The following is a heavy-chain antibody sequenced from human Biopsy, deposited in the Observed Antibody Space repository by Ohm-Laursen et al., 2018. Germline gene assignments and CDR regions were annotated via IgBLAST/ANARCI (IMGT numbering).Heavy chain of an antibody. CDR1: GASIISGGHF. J-gene: IGHJ3*02. V-gene: IGHV4-31*02. Sequence: TLSLTWPVSGASIISGGHFWNWIRQHPGKGLEWIGYIYYSGSTYYNPSLKSRLTISIDTSKNQFSLKLNSMTTADTAVYYCARGQDYGGNKAFDIWGQGTKVTVSP. CDR3: ARGQDYGGNKAFDI. D-gene: IGHD4-23*01. CDR2: IYYSGST.